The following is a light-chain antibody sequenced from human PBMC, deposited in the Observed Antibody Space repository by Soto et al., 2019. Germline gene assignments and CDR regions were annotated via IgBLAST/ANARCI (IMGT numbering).Light chain of an antibody. CDR2: EGS. Sequence: QSALTQPASVSGSPGQSITVSCTGTSSDVGSYNLLSWYQHYPGKAPKLMIYEGSKRPSGVSNRFSGSKSGNTASLTISGLQAEDEADYYCCSYASSRTFVLFGGGTKLIVL. CDR1: SSDVGSYNL. CDR3: CSYASSRTFVL. V-gene: IGLV2-23*03. J-gene: IGLJ2*01.